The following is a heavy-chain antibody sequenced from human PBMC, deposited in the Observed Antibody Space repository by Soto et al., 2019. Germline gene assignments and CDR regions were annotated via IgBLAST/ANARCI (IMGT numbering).Heavy chain of an antibody. CDR3: ASHSSGYKY. V-gene: IGHV3-48*04. CDR1: GFTFSSYS. D-gene: IGHD3-22*01. CDR2: ISSSSSTI. J-gene: IGHJ4*02. Sequence: GGSLRLSCAASGFTFSSYSMNWVRQAPGKGLEWVSYISSSSSTIYYADSVKGRFTISRDNAKNSLYLQMNSLRVEDTAVYYCASHSSGYKYWGQGTLVTVSS.